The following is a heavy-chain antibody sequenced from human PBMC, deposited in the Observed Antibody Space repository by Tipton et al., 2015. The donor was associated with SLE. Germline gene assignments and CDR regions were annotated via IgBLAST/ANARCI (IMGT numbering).Heavy chain of an antibody. J-gene: IGHJ6*03. CDR2: IHHSGST. CDR3: ARETEDTGWIHSRDYTYYYYYVDV. CDR1: GGSIRSSNW. V-gene: IGHV4-4*02. D-gene: IGHD6-19*01. Sequence: TLSLTCAVSGGSIRSSNWWSWVRQPPGKGLEWIGEIHHSGSTNSNPSLKSRVTISVDKSKNQFSLKLSSVTVADTAVYYCARETEDTGWIHSRDYTYYYYYVDVWVQGTTVTVSS.